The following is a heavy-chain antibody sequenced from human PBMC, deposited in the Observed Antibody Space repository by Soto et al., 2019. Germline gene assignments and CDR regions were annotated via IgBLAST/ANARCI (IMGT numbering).Heavy chain of an antibody. V-gene: IGHV4-31*03. CDR1: GGSISSGGYY. J-gene: IGHJ1*01. Sequence: SETLSLTCTVSGGSISSGGYYWSWIRQHPGKGLEWIGYIYYSGSTYYNPSLKSRVTISVDTSKNQFSLKLSSVTAADTAVYYCAIYDSSGSRGFQHWGQGTLVTVS. D-gene: IGHD3-22*01. CDR2: IYYSGST. CDR3: AIYDSSGSRGFQH.